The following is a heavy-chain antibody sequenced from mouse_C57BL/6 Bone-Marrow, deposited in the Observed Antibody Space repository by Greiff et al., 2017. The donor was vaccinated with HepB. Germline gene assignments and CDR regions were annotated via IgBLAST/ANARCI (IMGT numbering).Heavy chain of an antibody. Sequence: EVHLVESGGGLVQPKGSLKLSCAASGFSFNTYAMNWVRQAPGKGLKWVARIRSKSNNYATYYADSVKDRFTISRDDSESMLYLQMNNLKTEDTAMYYCVRQGSSLWYFDVWGTGTTVTVSS. CDR1: GFSFNTYA. CDR2: IRSKSNNYAT. J-gene: IGHJ1*03. V-gene: IGHV10-1*01. CDR3: VRQGSSLWYFDV. D-gene: IGHD1-1*01.